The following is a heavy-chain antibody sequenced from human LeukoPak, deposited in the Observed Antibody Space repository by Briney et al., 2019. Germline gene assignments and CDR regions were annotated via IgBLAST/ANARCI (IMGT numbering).Heavy chain of an antibody. D-gene: IGHD1/OR15-1a*01. CDR1: GFTFVDFT. Sequence: AGGSLRLSCAASGFTFVDFTMHWVRQRPGKGLQWVSLISWDGKITYNADSVKGRFTVSRDNSRNSLYLQMSSLRPEDTAFYYCAKEGNNGRYLSHWGQGTLVTVSS. J-gene: IGHJ4*02. CDR3: AKEGNNGRYLSH. V-gene: IGHV3-43*01. CDR2: ISWDGKIT.